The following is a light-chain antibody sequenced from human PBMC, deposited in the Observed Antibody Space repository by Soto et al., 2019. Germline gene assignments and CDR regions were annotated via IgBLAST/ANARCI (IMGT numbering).Light chain of an antibody. CDR3: QQFNSYPYT. CDR2: DAS. Sequence: AIQLTQSPSSLSASVGDRVTITCRASQGIATALAWYRQNAGKAPKLLIFDASTLESGVSSRFSGRGSGTDFSLTISSLQPEDFATYYCQQFNSYPYTFGQGTKL. CDR1: QGIATA. V-gene: IGKV1-13*02. J-gene: IGKJ2*01.